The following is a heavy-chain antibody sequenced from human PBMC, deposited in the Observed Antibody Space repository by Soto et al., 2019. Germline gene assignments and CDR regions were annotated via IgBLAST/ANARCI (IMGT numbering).Heavy chain of an antibody. CDR3: AAICSSPSSSGTDV. Sequence: QVQLQESGPGLVKPSETLSLTCTVSGASISSYFWSWIRQPAGKGLELIGRIYTSGSTDYNPSLQIRVTTSVNTSKKQVSLMLTSVTAADTAVYYCAAICSSPSSSGTDVWGQGTSVTVSS. D-gene: IGHD2-2*01. J-gene: IGHJ6*02. CDR1: GASISSYF. V-gene: IGHV4-4*07. CDR2: IYTSGST.